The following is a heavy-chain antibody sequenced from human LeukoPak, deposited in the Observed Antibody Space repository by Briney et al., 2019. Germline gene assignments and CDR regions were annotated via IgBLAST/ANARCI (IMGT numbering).Heavy chain of an antibody. Sequence: TASETLSLTCAVYGGPFSGYYWSWIPQPPGKGLEWIGEINHSGSTNYNPSLKSRVTISVDTSKNQFSLKLSSVTAADTAVYYCARGSRYYGSGSYYRWFDPWGQGTLVTVSS. D-gene: IGHD3-10*01. J-gene: IGHJ5*02. CDR1: GGPFSGYY. CDR2: INHSGST. V-gene: IGHV4-34*01. CDR3: ARGSRYYGSGSYYRWFDP.